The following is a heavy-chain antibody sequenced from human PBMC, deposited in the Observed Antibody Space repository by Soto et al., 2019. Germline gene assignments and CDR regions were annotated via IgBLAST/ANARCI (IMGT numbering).Heavy chain of an antibody. D-gene: IGHD6-19*01. J-gene: IGHJ6*03. Sequence: GGSLRLSCAASGFTFSSYAMSWVRQAPGKGLEWVSAISGSGGSTYYADSVKGRFTISRDNSKNTLYLQMNSLRAEDTAVYYCAKSAVAGLYYYYYYYMDVWGKGTTVTVSS. CDR3: AKSAVAGLYYYYYYYMDV. V-gene: IGHV3-23*01. CDR1: GFTFSSYA. CDR2: ISGSGGST.